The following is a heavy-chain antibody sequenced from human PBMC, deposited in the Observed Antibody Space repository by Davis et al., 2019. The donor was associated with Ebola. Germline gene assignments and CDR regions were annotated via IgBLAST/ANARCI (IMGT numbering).Heavy chain of an antibody. V-gene: IGHV1-3*01. Sequence: AASVKVSCKASGYTFTSYAMHWVRQAPGQRLEWMGWINAGNGNTKYSQKFQGRVTITRDTSTSTAYMELRSLRSDDTAVYYCARAPLVRYYYYYGMDVWGQGTTVTVSS. D-gene: IGHD1-26*01. J-gene: IGHJ6*02. CDR2: INAGNGNT. CDR3: ARAPLVRYYYYYGMDV. CDR1: GYTFTSYA.